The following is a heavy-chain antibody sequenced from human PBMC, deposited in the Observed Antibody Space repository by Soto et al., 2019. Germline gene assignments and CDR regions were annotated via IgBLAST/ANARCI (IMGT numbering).Heavy chain of an antibody. D-gene: IGHD3-3*01. J-gene: IGHJ6*02. V-gene: IGHV3-30*18. CDR2: ISYDGSNK. Sequence: PGGSLRLSWAASGFTFSSYGMHWVRQAPGKGLEWVAAISYDGSNKYYADSVKGRFTISRDNSKNTLYLQMNSLRAEDTAVYYCAKDIRFLEWFPGNPPDYYYYYYGMDVWGQGTTVTVSS. CDR1: GFTFSSYG. CDR3: AKDIRFLEWFPGNPPDYYYYYYGMDV.